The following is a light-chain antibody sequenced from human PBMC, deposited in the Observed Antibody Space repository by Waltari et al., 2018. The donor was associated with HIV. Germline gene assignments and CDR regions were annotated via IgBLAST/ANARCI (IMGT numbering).Light chain of an antibody. J-gene: IGKJ1*01. Sequence: TQSPGTLSLSPGERATLSCRASQSVSSSLAWYRQRPGQAPRLLIYGAATRATGVPDRFSGSQSGTDFTLTISSLEPEDFAVYHCQQYDKSPGTIGQGTKVEIK. CDR3: QQYDKSPGT. V-gene: IGKV3-20*01. CDR1: QSVSSS. CDR2: GAA.